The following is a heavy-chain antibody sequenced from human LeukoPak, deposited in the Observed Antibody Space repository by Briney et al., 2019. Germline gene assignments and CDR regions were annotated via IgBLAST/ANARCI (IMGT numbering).Heavy chain of an antibody. CDR1: GLTFSSYA. CDR3: ARDGGVVVTESGMDV. D-gene: IGHD2-2*01. J-gene: IGHJ6*02. CDR2: IYSGGST. V-gene: IGHV3-53*01. Sequence: VGSLRLSCAASGLTFSSYAMTWVRQAPGTGLEWGSVIYSGGSTYYADSVKGRFTISRDNSKNTLYLQMNSLRAEDTAVYYCARDGGVVVTESGMDVRGQGTTVTVSS.